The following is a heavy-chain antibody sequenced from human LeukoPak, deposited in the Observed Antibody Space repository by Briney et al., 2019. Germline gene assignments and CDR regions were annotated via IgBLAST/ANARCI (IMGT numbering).Heavy chain of an antibody. Sequence: PSETLSLTCTVSGYSISSGYYWGWIRQPPGKGLEWIGSIYHSGSTYYNPSLKSRVTISVDTSKNQFSLKLSSVTAADTAVYYCARGMGVWKSWGQGTLVTVSS. V-gene: IGHV4-38-2*02. J-gene: IGHJ5*02. CDR3: ARGMGVWKS. CDR2: IYHSGST. CDR1: GYSISSGYY. D-gene: IGHD3-16*01.